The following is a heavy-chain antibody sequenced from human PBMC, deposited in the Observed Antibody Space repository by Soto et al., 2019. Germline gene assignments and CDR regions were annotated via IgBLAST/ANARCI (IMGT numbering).Heavy chain of an antibody. D-gene: IGHD6-13*01. CDR2: ISAYNGNT. V-gene: IGHV1-18*01. J-gene: IGHJ4*02. CDR1: GYTFTSYG. CDR3: AREEAAAGTLDY. Sequence: QVQLVQSGAEVKKPGASVKVSCKASGYTFTSYGISWVRQAPGQGLEWMGWISAYNGNTNYAQKLQGRVTMTTDTSRRTAYMDLRSLRSEDTAVYYCAREEAAAGTLDYWGQGTLVTVSS.